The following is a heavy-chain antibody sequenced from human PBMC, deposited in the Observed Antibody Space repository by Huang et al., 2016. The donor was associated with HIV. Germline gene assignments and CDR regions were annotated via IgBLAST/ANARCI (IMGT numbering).Heavy chain of an antibody. J-gene: IGHJ4*02. CDR2: IYYSGST. V-gene: IGHV4-39*01. CDR3: ARLPGSITMIRGVITDPY. Sequence: QLQLQESGPGLVKPSETLSLTCTVSGDSIRSDNYYWGWIRQPPGKGLEWIGSIYYSGSTDYNPSLKSRVTITVDTSKKQFSLKRRSVTAADTAVYYCARLPGSITMIRGVITDPYWGQGTLVTVSS. D-gene: IGHD3-10*01. CDR1: GDSIRSDNYY.